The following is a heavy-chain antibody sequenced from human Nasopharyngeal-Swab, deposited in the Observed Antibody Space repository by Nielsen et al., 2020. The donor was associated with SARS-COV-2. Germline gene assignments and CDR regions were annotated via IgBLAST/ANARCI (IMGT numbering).Heavy chain of an antibody. CDR2: ISSSSSYI. D-gene: IGHD3-22*01. CDR3: ARDYYDSSGSFDY. V-gene: IGHV3-21*01. Sequence: GESLKLSCASSGFTFIIYSMNWVRQAPGKGLEWVSSISSSSSYIYYADSVKGRFTISRDNAKNSLYLQMNSLRAEDTAVYYCARDYYDSSGSFDYWGQGTLVTVSS. J-gene: IGHJ4*02. CDR1: GFTFIIYS.